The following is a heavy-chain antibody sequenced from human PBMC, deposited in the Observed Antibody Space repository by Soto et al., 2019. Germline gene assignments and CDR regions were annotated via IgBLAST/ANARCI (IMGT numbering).Heavy chain of an antibody. V-gene: IGHV4-39*01. D-gene: IGHD5-18*01. CDR3: ARFRYSYGFDY. Sequence: QLQLQESGPGLVKPSEILSLTCTVSGGSISSSSYYWGWIRQPPGKGLEWIGSISYSGSTYYNPSLKSRGTISVDTAKNQVALWLSSVTASDTAVYYCARFRYSYGFDYWGQGTLVTVSS. J-gene: IGHJ4*02. CDR1: GGSISSSSYY. CDR2: ISYSGST.